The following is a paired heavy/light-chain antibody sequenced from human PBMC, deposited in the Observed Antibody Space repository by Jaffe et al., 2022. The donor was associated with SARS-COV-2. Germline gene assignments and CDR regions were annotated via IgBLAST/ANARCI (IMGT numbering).Heavy chain of an antibody. D-gene: IGHD3-10*01. J-gene: IGHJ4*02. V-gene: IGHV7-4-1*02. CDR1: GYTFTTYA. Sequence: QVQLVQSGSELKKPGASVKVSCKASGYTFTTYAMNWMRQAPGQGIEWMGWINTYTGNPTYAQGFRGRFVFSLDRSVSTTYLEISNLKAEDTAVYYCARGNRLGGGSGSLEFWGQGTLVTVSS. CDR3: ARGNRLGGGSGSLEF. CDR2: INTYTGNP.
Light chain of an antibody. CDR1: SSDVGSYDF. Sequence: QSVLTQPASVSGSRGQSITVSCTGTSSDVGSYDFVSWYQQHPGRAPKLMIHEVTKRPSGVSNRFSGSRSGNTASLTISGLQAEDEANYYCFSYAGGETWLFGGGTKLTVL. CDR3: FSYAGGETWL. V-gene: IGLV2-23*02. J-gene: IGLJ3*02. CDR2: EVT.